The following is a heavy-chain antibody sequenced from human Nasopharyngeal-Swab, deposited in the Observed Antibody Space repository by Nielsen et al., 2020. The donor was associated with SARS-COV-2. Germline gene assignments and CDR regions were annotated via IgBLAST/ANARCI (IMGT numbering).Heavy chain of an antibody. CDR2: IYYGGST. D-gene: IGHD3-3*01. V-gene: IGHV4-61*07. J-gene: IGHJ4*02. Sequence: WIRQPPGKGLEWIGYIYYGGSTNYNPSLKSRVTISVDTSKNQFSLKLSSVTAADTAVYYCASQNFWSGYYKRDPIDYWGQGTLVTVSS. CDR3: ASQNFWSGYYKRDPIDY.